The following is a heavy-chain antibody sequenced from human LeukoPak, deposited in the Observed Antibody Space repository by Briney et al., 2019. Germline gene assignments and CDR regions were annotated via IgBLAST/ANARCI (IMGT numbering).Heavy chain of an antibody. J-gene: IGHJ5*02. CDR3: AKTRRAGRYFDWLLSNWFDP. CDR2: ISGSGGST. Sequence: GGSLRLSCAASGFTFSSYAMSWVRQAPGKGLEWVSAISGSGGSTYYADSVKGRFTISSDNSKNTLYLQMNSLRAEDTAVYYCAKTRRAGRYFDWLLSNWFDPWGQGTLVTVSS. V-gene: IGHV3-23*01. D-gene: IGHD3-9*01. CDR1: GFTFSSYA.